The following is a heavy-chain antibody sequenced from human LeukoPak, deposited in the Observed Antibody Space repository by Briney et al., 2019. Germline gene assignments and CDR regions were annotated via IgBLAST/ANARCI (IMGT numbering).Heavy chain of an antibody. CDR2: IKADGSVK. CDR3: VRDSDYQRNSGGLYAHYDALDI. J-gene: IGHJ3*02. CDR1: EFTFSTFW. Sequence: GGSLRLSCAASEFTFSTFWMSWVRQAPGKGLEWVANIKADGSVKHYVGSVEGRFSISRDNARSSLYLQMNSLRAEDTAVYYCVRDSDYQRNSGGLYAHYDALDIWGHGTMVTVS. V-gene: IGHV3-7*01. D-gene: IGHD2-21*01.